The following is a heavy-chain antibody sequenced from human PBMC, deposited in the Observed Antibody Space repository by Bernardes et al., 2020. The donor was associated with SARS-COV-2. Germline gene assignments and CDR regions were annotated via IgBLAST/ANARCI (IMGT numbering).Heavy chain of an antibody. CDR2: ISSSSSYI. D-gene: IGHD3-16*01. V-gene: IGHV3-21*01. CDR1: GFTFSTYS. CDR3: VRQGGNYYYGLDF. Sequence: GGSLRLSCAVSGFTFSTYSMNWVRQAPGKGLEWVSSISSSSSYIKYADSVKGRFTISRDNAKNSLSLQMNSLRAEDTGVYYCVRQGGNYYYGLDFWGQGTTVTVSS. J-gene: IGHJ6*02.